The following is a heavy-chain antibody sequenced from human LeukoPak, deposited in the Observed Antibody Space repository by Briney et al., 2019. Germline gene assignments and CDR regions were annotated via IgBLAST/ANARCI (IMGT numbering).Heavy chain of an antibody. CDR2: INPNSGGR. CDR1: GYTFTDYY. Sequence: ASVKVSCKASGYTFTDYYIHWVRQAPGQGLEWMGWINPNSGGRSYAQKFQGRVTMTRDTSISTTYLDLSRLRSDDTAVYYCAIGGGGCSSASCSWTDYFYYMDVWGTGTTVTVSS. D-gene: IGHD2-2*01. J-gene: IGHJ6*03. V-gene: IGHV1-2*02. CDR3: AIGGGGCSSASCSWTDYFYYMDV.